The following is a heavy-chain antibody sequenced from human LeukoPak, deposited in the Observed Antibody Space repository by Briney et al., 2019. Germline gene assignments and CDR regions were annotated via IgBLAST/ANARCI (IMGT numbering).Heavy chain of an antibody. V-gene: IGHV4-34*01. CDR1: VGSFSGYY. D-gene: IGHD3-10*01. J-gene: IGHJ4*02. CDR2: INHSGST. Sequence: SGTLSLTCAVYVGSFSGYYWSWIRQPPGKGLEWIGEINHSGSTNYNSSLKSRVTISVDTSKNQFSLKLSSVTAADTAVYYCARDTYYYGSGSHDRFDYWGQGTLVTVSS. CDR3: ARDTYYYGSGSHDRFDY.